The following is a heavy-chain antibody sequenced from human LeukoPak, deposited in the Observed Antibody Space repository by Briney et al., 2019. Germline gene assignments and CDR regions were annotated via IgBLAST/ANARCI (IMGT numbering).Heavy chain of an antibody. D-gene: IGHD3-10*01. CDR1: GFTFSSYG. Sequence: PGGSLRLSCAASGFTFSSYGMHWVRQAPGKGLEWVAFIRYDGSNKYYADSVKGRFTISRDNSKNTLYLQMNSLRAEDTAVYYCARSITMVRGVISWFDPWGQGTLVTVSS. CDR2: IRYDGSNK. CDR3: ARSITMVRGVISWFDP. V-gene: IGHV3-30*02. J-gene: IGHJ5*02.